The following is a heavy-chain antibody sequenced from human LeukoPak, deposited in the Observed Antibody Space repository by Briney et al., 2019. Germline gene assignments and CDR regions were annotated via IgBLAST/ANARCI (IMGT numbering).Heavy chain of an antibody. Sequence: GGSLRLSCAASGNYWMHRVRQAPGKGLVWVSHINGDGSWTTYADSVKGRFTISKDNAKNTVYLQMNNLRAEDTAVYYCVSFYETYWGRGTLVTVSS. V-gene: IGHV3-74*01. CDR2: INGDGSWT. CDR1: GNYW. J-gene: IGHJ4*02. CDR3: VSFYETY. D-gene: IGHD2-2*01.